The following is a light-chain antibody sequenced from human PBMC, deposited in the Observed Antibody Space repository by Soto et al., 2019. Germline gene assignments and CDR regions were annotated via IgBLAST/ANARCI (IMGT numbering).Light chain of an antibody. Sequence: EIVMTQSPATLSVSPGESATLSCRASQSVSSNLAWYQQKPGQAPRLLIYGASTRATGIPARFSGSGSGTAFTLTISSLQYEDFAVYYCQQYTNWPPYTFGQGTKLEIK. CDR3: QQYTNWPPYT. CDR1: QSVSSN. J-gene: IGKJ2*01. V-gene: IGKV3-15*01. CDR2: GAS.